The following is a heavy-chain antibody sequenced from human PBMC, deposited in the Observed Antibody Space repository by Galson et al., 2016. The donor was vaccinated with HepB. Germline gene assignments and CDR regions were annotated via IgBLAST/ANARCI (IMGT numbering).Heavy chain of an antibody. V-gene: IGHV4-61*02. CDR2: THTSGST. CDR3: ARDPGYYYGMDV. Sequence: TLSLTCTVSGGSISSDSYYWSWIRQPAGKGLEWIGRTHTSGSTNYNPSLKSRVTISVDTSKNQFSLRLSSVTAADTAVYYCARDPGYYYGMDVWGKGTTVTVSS. J-gene: IGHJ6*04. CDR1: GGSISSDSYY.